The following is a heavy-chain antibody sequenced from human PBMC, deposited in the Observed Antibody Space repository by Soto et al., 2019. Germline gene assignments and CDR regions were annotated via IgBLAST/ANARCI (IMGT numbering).Heavy chain of an antibody. CDR1: GGSITNSKSY. CDR3: ATTGPY. J-gene: IGHJ4*02. V-gene: IGHV4-39*02. Sequence: GGSITNSKSYWAWSRQPPGKGLEWVGSVLYTGSAYYTPSLQSRVTISLDTSKNHFSLRLTSVTAADTAVYYCATTGPYWGQGTLVTVSS. CDR2: VLYTGSA.